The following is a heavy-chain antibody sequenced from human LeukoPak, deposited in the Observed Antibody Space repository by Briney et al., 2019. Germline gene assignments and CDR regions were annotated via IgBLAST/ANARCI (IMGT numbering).Heavy chain of an antibody. CDR1: GFTFSNHA. CDR3: ARDPYARLGELSPLDY. J-gene: IGHJ4*02. D-gene: IGHD3-16*02. CDR2: ISDDGSSK. Sequence: GGSLRLSRVTSGFTFSNHAMHWVRQGPDKGLEWVAVISDDGSSKFYADSVKGRFTIFRDNSKNTLFLQINSLRPEDTAVYYCARDPYARLGELSPLDYWGQGTLVTVSS. V-gene: IGHV3-30*04.